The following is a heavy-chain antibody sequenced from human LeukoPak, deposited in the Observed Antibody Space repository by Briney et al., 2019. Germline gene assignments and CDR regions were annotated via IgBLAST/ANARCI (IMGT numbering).Heavy chain of an antibody. D-gene: IGHD2-2*01. CDR2: ISWNSGSI. CDR1: GFTFDDYA. V-gene: IGHV3-9*01. Sequence: GGSLRLSCAASGFTFDDYAMHWVRQAPGKGLEWVSGISWNSGSIGYADSVKGRFTISRDNAKNSLYLQMNSLRAEDTALYYCAVVPAVAPFDYWGQGTLVTVSS. CDR3: AVVPAVAPFDY. J-gene: IGHJ4*02.